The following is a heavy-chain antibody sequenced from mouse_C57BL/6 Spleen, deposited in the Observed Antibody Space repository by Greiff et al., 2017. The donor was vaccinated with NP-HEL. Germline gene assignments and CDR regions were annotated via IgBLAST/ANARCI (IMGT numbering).Heavy chain of an antibody. CDR1: GYSFTDYN. CDR3: ASPYDYDGAWFAY. J-gene: IGHJ3*01. CDR2: INPNYGTT. V-gene: IGHV1-39*01. Sequence: VQLKESGPELVKPGASVKISCKASGYSFTDYNMNWVKQSNGKSLEWIGVINPNYGTTSYNQKFKGKATLTVDQSSSTAYMQLNSLTSEDSAVYYCASPYDYDGAWFAYWGQGTLVTVSA. D-gene: IGHD2-4*01.